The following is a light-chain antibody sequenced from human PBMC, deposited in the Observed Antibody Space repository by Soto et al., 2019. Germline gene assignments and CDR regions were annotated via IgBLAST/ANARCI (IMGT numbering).Light chain of an antibody. V-gene: IGKV1-39*01. CDR1: QSIYNY. CDR3: QQYNGWPLT. CDR2: AAS. Sequence: DIQMTQSPSSLSASVGDRVTITCRASQSIYNYLNWYQQEPGKAPNLLIYAASSLQSGVPSRFSGSGSGTDFSLTISSLQPEDFAVYYCQQYNGWPLTFGGGTKVDIK. J-gene: IGKJ4*01.